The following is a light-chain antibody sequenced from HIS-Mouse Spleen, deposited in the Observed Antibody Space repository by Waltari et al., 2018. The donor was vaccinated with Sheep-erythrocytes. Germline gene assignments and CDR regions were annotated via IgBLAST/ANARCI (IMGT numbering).Light chain of an antibody. Sequence: QSALTQPASVSGSPGQSITISCTGTSSDVGSYNLVSWYQQHPGKAPKLMIHEGSKRPSGVDNRFSCSKSGNTASLTISGLQAEDEADYYCCSYAGSSTPWVFGGGTKLTVL. CDR1: SSDVGSYNL. V-gene: IGLV2-23*01. CDR3: CSYAGSSTPWV. J-gene: IGLJ3*02. CDR2: EGS.